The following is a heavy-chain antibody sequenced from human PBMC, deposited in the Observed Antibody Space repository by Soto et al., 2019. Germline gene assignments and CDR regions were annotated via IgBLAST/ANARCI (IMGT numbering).Heavy chain of an antibody. D-gene: IGHD3-9*01. CDR2: INPNSGGT. Sequence: ASVTVSCKASGYTFTGYYMHWVRQAPGQGLEWMGWINPNSGGTNYAQKFQGWVTMTRDTSISTAYMELSRLRSDDTAVYYCAKNVWGITIFGGMDVWGQGTTVTVSS. CDR3: AKNVWGITIFGGMDV. V-gene: IGHV1-2*04. CDR1: GYTFTGYY. J-gene: IGHJ6*02.